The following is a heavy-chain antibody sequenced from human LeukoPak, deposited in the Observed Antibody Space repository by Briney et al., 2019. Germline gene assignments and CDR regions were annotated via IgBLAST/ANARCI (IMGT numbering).Heavy chain of an antibody. CDR1: GYTFTSYY. V-gene: IGHV1-2*02. Sequence: ASVKVSCKASGYTFTSYYMHWVRQAPGQGLEWMGWINPNSGGTNYAQKFQGRVTMTRDTSISTAYMELSRLRSDDTAVYYCAREGVIAAAGTTLLPPASPHDYWGQGTLVTVSS. CDR2: INPNSGGT. D-gene: IGHD6-13*01. CDR3: AREGVIAAAGTTLLPPASPHDY. J-gene: IGHJ4*02.